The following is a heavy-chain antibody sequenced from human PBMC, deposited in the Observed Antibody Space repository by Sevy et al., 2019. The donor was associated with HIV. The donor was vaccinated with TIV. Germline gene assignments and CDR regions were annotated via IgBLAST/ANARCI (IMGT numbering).Heavy chain of an antibody. D-gene: IGHD3-16*01. Sequence: GSLRLSCAASGFTYNGYGMHWVRQAPGKGLEWVATMNQDGTERDYVDSVKGRFTISRDNTKTSLFLQMNSLSAEDTGVYYCVREGLGGFSYSLDCWGQGTLVTVSS. CDR3: VREGLGGFSYSLDC. CDR2: MNQDGTER. CDR1: GFTYNGYG. J-gene: IGHJ4*02. V-gene: IGHV3-7*01.